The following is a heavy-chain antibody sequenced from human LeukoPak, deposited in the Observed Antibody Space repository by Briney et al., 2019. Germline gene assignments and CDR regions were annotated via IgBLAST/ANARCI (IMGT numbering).Heavy chain of an antibody. CDR2: ISTTGSYK. Sequence: GGSLRLSCAASGFILSNYGINWVRQAPGKGLEWVSGISTTGSYKYYADAVKGRFTISRDNAENSVYLQMNSLRVEDTALYFCARAIAVAGKSDYWGQGTLVTVSS. CDR3: ARAIAVAGKSDY. D-gene: IGHD6-19*01. J-gene: IGHJ4*02. V-gene: IGHV3-21*01. CDR1: GFILSNYG.